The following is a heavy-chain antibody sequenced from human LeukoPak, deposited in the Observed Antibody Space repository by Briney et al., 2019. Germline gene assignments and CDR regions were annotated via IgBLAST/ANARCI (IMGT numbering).Heavy chain of an antibody. Sequence: ELIGYIHHSGSTNYSPSLKSRFTISVDTSKNQFSLKLSSVTAADTAVYYCARDRGDYSPLGQGTLVTVSS. CDR2: IHHSGST. D-gene: IGHD4-17*01. CDR3: ARDRGDYSP. V-gene: IGHV4-59*01. J-gene: IGHJ5*02.